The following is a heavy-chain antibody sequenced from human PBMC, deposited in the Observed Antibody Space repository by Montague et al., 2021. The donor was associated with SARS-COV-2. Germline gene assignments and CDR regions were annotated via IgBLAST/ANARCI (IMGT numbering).Heavy chain of an antibody. J-gene: IGHJ6*02. V-gene: IGHV4-39*07. CDR2: IYYSGST. CDR3: ARVGRQQLVRLSGMDV. CDR1: GGSISSSSYY. Sequence: SETLSLTCTASGGSISSSSYYWGWIRQPPGKGLEWIGSIYYSGSTYYXRSLKSRVTISVDTSKNQFSLKLSSVTAADTAVYYCARVGRQQLVRLSGMDVWGQGTTVTVSS. D-gene: IGHD6-13*01.